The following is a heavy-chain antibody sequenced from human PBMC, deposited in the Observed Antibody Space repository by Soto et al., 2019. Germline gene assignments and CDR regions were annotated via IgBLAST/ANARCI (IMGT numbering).Heavy chain of an antibody. Sequence: GGSLRLSCAASGFTFSSYGMHWVRQAPGKGLEWVAVISYDGSNKYYADSVKGRFTISRGNSKNTLYLQMNSLRAEDTAVYYCAKDLDTAMEFDYWGQGTLVTVSS. D-gene: IGHD5-18*01. CDR3: AKDLDTAMEFDY. V-gene: IGHV3-30*18. CDR1: GFTFSSYG. CDR2: ISYDGSNK. J-gene: IGHJ4*02.